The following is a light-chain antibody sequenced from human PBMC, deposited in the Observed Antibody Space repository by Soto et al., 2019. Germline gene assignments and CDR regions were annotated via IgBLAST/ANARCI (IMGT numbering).Light chain of an antibody. Sequence: QSVLTQPPSVSEAPGQRVTISCTGSSSNIGAGYEAHWYQQVPGTAPKLLIYENNNRPSGVTDRFSGSKSGTSASLAITGLQAEDEAEYYGKSYDSSLSGYVFGPGTKLTVL. V-gene: IGLV1-40*01. J-gene: IGLJ1*01. CDR3: KSYDSSLSGYV. CDR1: SSNIGAGYE. CDR2: ENN.